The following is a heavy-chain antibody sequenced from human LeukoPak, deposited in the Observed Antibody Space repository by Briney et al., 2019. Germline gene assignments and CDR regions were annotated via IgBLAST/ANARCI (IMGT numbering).Heavy chain of an antibody. CDR2: IRYDGSNK. Sequence: QPGGSLRLSCAASGFTVSSNYMSWVRQAPGKGLEWVAFIRYDGSNKYYADSVKGRFTISRDNSKNTLYLQMNSLRAEDTAIYYCAKASRDIPAAGPSGYYFDYWGQGTLVTVSS. D-gene: IGHD6-13*01. CDR1: GFTVSSNY. J-gene: IGHJ4*02. CDR3: AKASRDIPAAGPSGYYFDY. V-gene: IGHV3-30*02.